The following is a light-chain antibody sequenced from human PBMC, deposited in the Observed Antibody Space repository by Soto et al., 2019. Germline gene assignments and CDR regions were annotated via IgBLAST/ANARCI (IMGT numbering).Light chain of an antibody. CDR2: DAS. Sequence: EFVLTQSPGTLSLSPGERATLSCRASQTVSSGLAWYQQKPGQAPRLLIYDASTRATGISARFSGSGSGTEFTLTISSLQSEDFAFYYCQQYNNWPGTFGQGTK. CDR1: QTVSSG. CDR3: QQYNNWPGT. V-gene: IGKV3-15*01. J-gene: IGKJ1*01.